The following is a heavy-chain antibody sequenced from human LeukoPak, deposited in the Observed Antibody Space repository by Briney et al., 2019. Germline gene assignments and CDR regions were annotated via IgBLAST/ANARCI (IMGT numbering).Heavy chain of an antibody. CDR2: IYYSGST. J-gene: IGHJ6*02. V-gene: IGHV4-31*03. Sequence: PSETLSLTCTVSGGSISSAGSYWSWIRQHSGKGLEWIGYIYYSGSTYYTPSLRNRVSMSMDTSKNQFSLKVTSVTAADTAVYYCARDRRGSGGYWEAQYYYGMDDWGQGTTVAVSS. D-gene: IGHD3-10*01. CDR3: ARDRRGSGGYWEAQYYYGMDD. CDR1: GGSISSAGSY.